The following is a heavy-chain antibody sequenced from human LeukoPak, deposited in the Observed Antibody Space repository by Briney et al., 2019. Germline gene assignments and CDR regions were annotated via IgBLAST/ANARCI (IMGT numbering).Heavy chain of an antibody. CDR1: GFTFDDYA. Sequence: GGSLRLSCAASGFTFDDYAMHWVRQAPGKGLEWVSLISGDGGSTYYADSVKGRFTISRDNSKNSLYLQMNSLRTEDTGLYYCAKGSRRGSLLYAFDIWGQGTMVTVSS. CDR2: ISGDGGST. V-gene: IGHV3-43*02. CDR3: AKGSRRGSLLYAFDI. D-gene: IGHD5-12*01. J-gene: IGHJ3*02.